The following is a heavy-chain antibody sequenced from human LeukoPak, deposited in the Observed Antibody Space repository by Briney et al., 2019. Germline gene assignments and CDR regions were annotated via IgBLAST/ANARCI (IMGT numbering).Heavy chain of an antibody. CDR3: ARGDILTGYYMVYYFDY. Sequence: SQTLSLTCTVSGGSISSGGYYWSWIRQHPGKGLEWIGYIYYSGSTYYNPSLKSRVTISVDTSKNQFSLKLSSVTAADTAVYYCARGDILTGYYMVYYFDYWGQGTLVTVSS. CDR2: IYYSGST. D-gene: IGHD3-9*01. CDR1: GGSISSGGYY. V-gene: IGHV4-31*03. J-gene: IGHJ4*02.